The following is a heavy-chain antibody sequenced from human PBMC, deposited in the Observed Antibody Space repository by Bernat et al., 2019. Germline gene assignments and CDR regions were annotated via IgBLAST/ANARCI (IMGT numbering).Heavy chain of an antibody. D-gene: IGHD3-16*01. CDR2: INPNSGGT. Sequence: QVQLVQSGAEVKKPGASVKVSCKASGYTFTGYYMHWVRQAPGQGLEWMGWINPNSGGTNYAQKFQGWVTMTRDTSISTAYMELSRLRSDDTAVYYCARVAPAITFGGDDAFDIWGQGTMVTVSS. CDR3: ARVAPAITFGGDDAFDI. V-gene: IGHV1-2*04. CDR1: GYTFTGYY. J-gene: IGHJ3*02.